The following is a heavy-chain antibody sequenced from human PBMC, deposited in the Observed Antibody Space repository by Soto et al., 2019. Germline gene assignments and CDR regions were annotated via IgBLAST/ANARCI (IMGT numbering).Heavy chain of an antibody. Sequence: QVHLVQSGAEVKKPGASVKVSCKGSGYAFTTYGITWVRQAPGQGLEWMGWISAHNGNTNYAQKPQGRVTVTRETSTSTAYMELRRLRSDDTAVYYCARGRYGDYWGQGALVTVSS. CDR1: GYAFTTYG. V-gene: IGHV1-18*01. CDR2: ISAHNGNT. D-gene: IGHD1-1*01. J-gene: IGHJ4*02. CDR3: ARGRYGDY.